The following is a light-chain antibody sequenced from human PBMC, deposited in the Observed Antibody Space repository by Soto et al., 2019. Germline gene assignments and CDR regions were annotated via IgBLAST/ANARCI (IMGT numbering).Light chain of an antibody. CDR2: EVS. V-gene: IGLV2-14*01. CDR3: CSYTRSSTLNYV. J-gene: IGLJ1*01. CDR1: SSDVGGYNY. Sequence: QSVLTQPASVSGSPGQSITISCTGTSSDVGGYNYVSWYQQHPGKAPKLMIYEVSNRPSGVSYRFSGSKSGNTASLTISGLQAEDEADYYCCSYTRSSTLNYVFGTGTKVTVL.